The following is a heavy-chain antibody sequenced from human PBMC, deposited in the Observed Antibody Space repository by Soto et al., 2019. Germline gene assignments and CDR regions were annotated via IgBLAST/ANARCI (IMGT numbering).Heavy chain of an antibody. J-gene: IGHJ6*02. CDR1: GGSISSYY. Sequence: KASETLSLTCTVSGGSISSYYWGWIRQPPGKGLEWIGYIYYSGSTNYNPSLKSRVTISVDTSKNQFSLKLSSVTAADTAVYYCAREIPRDGYNFGSGALDVWGQGTTVTVSS. V-gene: IGHV4-59*01. D-gene: IGHD5-12*01. CDR3: AREIPRDGYNFGSGALDV. CDR2: IYYSGST.